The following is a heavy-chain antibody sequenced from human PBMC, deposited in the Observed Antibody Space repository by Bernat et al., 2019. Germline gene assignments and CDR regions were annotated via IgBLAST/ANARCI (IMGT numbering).Heavy chain of an antibody. CDR1: GFTFTTYW. Sequence: EVQLVESGGGLVQPGGSLRLSCAASGFTFTTYWMHWVRQAPGKGLVWVSRINSDGSRTNYADSVKGRFTISRDNAKNTLYLQMNSLRAEDTAVYYCVREETSGWHLDCWGQGTLVTVSS. CDR3: VREETSGWHLDC. J-gene: IGHJ4*02. D-gene: IGHD6-19*01. CDR2: INSDGSRT. V-gene: IGHV3-74*01.